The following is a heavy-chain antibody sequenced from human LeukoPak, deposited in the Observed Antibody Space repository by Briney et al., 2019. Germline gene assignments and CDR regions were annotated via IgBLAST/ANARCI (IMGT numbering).Heavy chain of an antibody. CDR3: ARDSMITFGGTHYMDV. D-gene: IGHD3-16*01. CDR1: GGSISSSSYY. CDR2: IYYSGST. J-gene: IGHJ6*03. Sequence: SETLSLTCTVSGGSISSSSYYWGWIRQPPGKGLEWIGSIYYSGSTYYNPSLKSRVTVSVDTSKNQFSLKLGSVTAADTAVYYCARDSMITFGGTHYMDVWGKGTTVTVSS. V-gene: IGHV4-39*07.